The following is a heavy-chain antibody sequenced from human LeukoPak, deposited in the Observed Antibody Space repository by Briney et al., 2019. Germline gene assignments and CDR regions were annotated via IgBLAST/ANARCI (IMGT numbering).Heavy chain of an antibody. CDR3: ASLYGSGSYFYRFDY. CDR2: IRYDGSKK. J-gene: IGHJ4*02. Sequence: GGSLRLSCAASGFTFRSYGMHWVRQAPGKGLEWVAFIRYDGSKKYYADSVKGRFTISRDNAKNSLYLQMNSLRAEDTALYYCASLYGSGSYFYRFDYWGQGTLVTVSS. V-gene: IGHV3-30*02. D-gene: IGHD3-10*01. CDR1: GFTFRSYG.